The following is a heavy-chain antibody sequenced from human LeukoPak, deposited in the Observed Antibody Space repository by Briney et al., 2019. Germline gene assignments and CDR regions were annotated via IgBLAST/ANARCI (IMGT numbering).Heavy chain of an antibody. D-gene: IGHD1-26*01. CDR1: GFTFSSYS. V-gene: IGHV3-48*01. Sequence: GGSLRLSCVASGFTFSSYSMNWVRQAPGKGLEWVSYISITSDTIYYAESVKGRFTISRDNAKNSLSLQMNSLRGEDTAVYYCASSGSYRFDYWGQGTLVTVSS. CDR3: ASSGSYRFDY. J-gene: IGHJ4*02. CDR2: ISITSDTI.